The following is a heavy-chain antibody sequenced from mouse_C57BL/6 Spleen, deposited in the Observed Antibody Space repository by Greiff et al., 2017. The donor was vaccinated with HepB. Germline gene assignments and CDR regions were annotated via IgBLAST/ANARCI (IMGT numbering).Heavy chain of an antibody. CDR2: IDPSDSYT. V-gene: IGHV1-50*01. CDR1: GYTFTSYW. D-gene: IGHD2-4*01. CDR3: ARGDYGGHAMDY. Sequence: QVQLQQPGAELVKPGASVKLSCKASGYTFTSYWMQWVKQRPGQGLEWIGEIDPSDSYTNYNQKFKGKATLTVDTSSSTAYMQLSSLTSEDSAVYYCARGDYGGHAMDYWGQGTSVTVSS. J-gene: IGHJ4*01.